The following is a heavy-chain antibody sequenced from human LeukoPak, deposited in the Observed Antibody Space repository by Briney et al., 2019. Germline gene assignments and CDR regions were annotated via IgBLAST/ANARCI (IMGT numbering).Heavy chain of an antibody. V-gene: IGHV3-48*03. CDR3: ARGYSSGYYAPFFDY. CDR2: IATSGYTI. Sequence: PGGSLRLSCAASGFPFSSYEMNWIRQAPGKGVEWVSYIATSGYTIYYADSVKGRFTISRDNAKNSLYLQMNSLRAEDTAVYYCARGYSSGYYAPFFDYWGQGTLVTVSS. J-gene: IGHJ4*02. CDR1: GFPFSSYE. D-gene: IGHD3-22*01.